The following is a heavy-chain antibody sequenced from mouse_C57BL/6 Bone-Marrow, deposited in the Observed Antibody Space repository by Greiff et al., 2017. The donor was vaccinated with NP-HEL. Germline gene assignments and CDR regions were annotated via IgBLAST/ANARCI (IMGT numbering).Heavy chain of an antibody. D-gene: IGHD1-1*01. Sequence: VKLMESGAELVRPGASVTLSCKASGYTFTDYEMHWVKQTPVHGLEWIGAIDPETGGTAYNQKFKGKAILTADKSSSTAYMELRSLTSEDSAVYYCTRWVITTVVANWYFDVWGTGTTVTVSS. CDR3: TRWVITTVVANWYFDV. CDR2: IDPETGGT. CDR1: GYTFTDYE. J-gene: IGHJ1*03. V-gene: IGHV1-15*01.